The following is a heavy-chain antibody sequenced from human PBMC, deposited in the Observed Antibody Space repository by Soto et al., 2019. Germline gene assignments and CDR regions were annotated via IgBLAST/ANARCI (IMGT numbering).Heavy chain of an antibody. CDR3: ARDARSGTYWPYYFDY. Sequence: ASVKISCKASGYTFRSYGITWVRQAPGQGLEWLGWISTDNGNTNSAQNLQGRLTMTTDTSTTTAYMHLRSLRSDDTAVYFCARDARSGTYWPYYFDYWGQGTLVTVSS. D-gene: IGHD1-26*01. J-gene: IGHJ4*02. CDR1: GYTFRSYG. CDR2: ISTDNGNT. V-gene: IGHV1-18*01.